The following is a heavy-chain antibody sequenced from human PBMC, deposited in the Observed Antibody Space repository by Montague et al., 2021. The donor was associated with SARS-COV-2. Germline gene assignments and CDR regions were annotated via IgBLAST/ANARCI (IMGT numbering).Heavy chain of an antibody. V-gene: IGHV4-59*01. CDR1: GGSISSYY. D-gene: IGHD2-15*01. Sequence: SETLSLTCTVSGGSISSYYWSWIRQPPGKGLEWIGYIYYSGSTNXNPSLKSRVTISVDTSKNQFSLKLSSVTAADTAVYYCARGDVVVVAADDYYYGMDVWGQGTMVTVSS. CDR2: IYYSGST. CDR3: ARGDVVVVAADDYYYGMDV. J-gene: IGHJ6*02.